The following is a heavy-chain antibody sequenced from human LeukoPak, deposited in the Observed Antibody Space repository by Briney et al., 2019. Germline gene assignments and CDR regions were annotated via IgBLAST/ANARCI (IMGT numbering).Heavy chain of an antibody. CDR1: GGSISSGSYY. CDR2: IYTSGST. J-gene: IGHJ5*02. V-gene: IGHV4-61*02. D-gene: IGHD3-3*02. CDR3: ARAKLSKRNWFDP. Sequence: SQTLSLTCTASGGSISSGSYYWSWIRQPAGEGLEWIGRIYTSGSTNYNPSLKSRVTISVDTSKNQFSLKLSSVTAADTAVYYCARAKLSKRNWFDPWGQGTLVTVSS.